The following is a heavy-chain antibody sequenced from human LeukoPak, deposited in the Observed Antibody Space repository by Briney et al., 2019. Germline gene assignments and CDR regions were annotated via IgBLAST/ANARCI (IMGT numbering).Heavy chain of an antibody. CDR1: AFPFSDYG. CDR3: AKETGSQGYFQD. D-gene: IGHD3-10*01. CDR2: IWSDGSHK. J-gene: IGHJ1*01. V-gene: IGHV3-33*06. Sequence: GGSLRLSCAASAFPFSDYGMHWVRQAPGKGLEWVAVIWSDGSHKYYEDSVEGRFIISRDNSKNTLYLQMNSLGADDTAVYYCAKETGSQGYFQDWGQGTLVTVSS.